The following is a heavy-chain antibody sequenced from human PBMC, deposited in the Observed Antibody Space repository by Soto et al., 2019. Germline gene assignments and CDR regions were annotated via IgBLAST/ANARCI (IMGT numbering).Heavy chain of an antibody. CDR3: ARDNDGAQFASSYNDL. D-gene: IGHD6-6*01. V-gene: IGHV4-30-2*01. CDR1: GGSISSGGYS. Sequence: SETLSLTCAVSGGSISSGGYSWSWIRQPPGKGLEWIGYIYHSGSTYYNPSLKSRVTISVDRSKNQFSLKLSSVTAEDTAVYYCARDNDGAQFASSYNDLWGQGTLVTVSS. J-gene: IGHJ5*02. CDR2: IYHSGST.